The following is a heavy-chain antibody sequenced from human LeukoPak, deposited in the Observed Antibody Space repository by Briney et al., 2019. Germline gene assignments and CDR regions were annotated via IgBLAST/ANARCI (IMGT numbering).Heavy chain of an antibody. CDR1: GGSISSSNW. D-gene: IGHD6-19*01. CDR3: ARTGPWVAGKGNDAFDI. J-gene: IGHJ3*02. Sequence: GTLSLTCAVSGGSISSSNWWSWVRQPPGKGLEWIGEIYHSGSTNYNPSLKSRVTISVAKSKNQFSLKLSSVTAADTAVYYCARTGPWVAGKGNDAFDIWGQGTMVTVSS. V-gene: IGHV4-4*02. CDR2: IYHSGST.